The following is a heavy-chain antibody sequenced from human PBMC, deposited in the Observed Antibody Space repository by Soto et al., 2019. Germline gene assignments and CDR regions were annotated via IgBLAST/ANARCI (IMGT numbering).Heavy chain of an antibody. Sequence: GASVKVSCKTSGYNFSPYYMHWVRQAPGQGLEWMGWIYPKNGNIYYEQKFQGRVTMTRDTSITTVYMELSGLRYDDTAVYYCARENYYYDHWGQGTLVTVSS. CDR3: ARENYYYDH. J-gene: IGHJ4*02. V-gene: IGHV1-2*02. CDR2: IYPKNGNI. CDR1: GYNFSPYY.